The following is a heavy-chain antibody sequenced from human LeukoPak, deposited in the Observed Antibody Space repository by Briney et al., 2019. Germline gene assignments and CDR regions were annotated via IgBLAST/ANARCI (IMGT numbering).Heavy chain of an antibody. Sequence: PGGSLRLSCAASGFTVSSNYMSWIRQPPGKGLEWVGYIYYSGSTNYNPSLKSRVTISVDTSKNQFSLKMSSVTAADTAVYYCARARDGHINNWFDPWGQGTLVTVSS. CDR2: IYYSGST. CDR3: ARARDGHINNWFDP. D-gene: IGHD5-24*01. J-gene: IGHJ5*02. CDR1: GFTVSSNY. V-gene: IGHV4-59*02.